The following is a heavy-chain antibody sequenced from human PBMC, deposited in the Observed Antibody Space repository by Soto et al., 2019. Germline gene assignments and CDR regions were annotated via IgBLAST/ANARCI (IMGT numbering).Heavy chain of an antibody. Sequence: QVQLVESGGGVVQPGRSLRLSCAASGFTFTNYAMYWVRQAPGKGLVWMGYVSYDGAHKFYADSVKGRFTISRDNSKNTLFMQMNSLRAEDTAVYYCAREGEYCSGGSCTYFAYWGQGTLVIVSS. D-gene: IGHD2-15*01. CDR3: AREGEYCSGGSCTYFAY. J-gene: IGHJ4*02. CDR2: VSYDGAHK. CDR1: GFTFTNYA. V-gene: IGHV3-30-3*01.